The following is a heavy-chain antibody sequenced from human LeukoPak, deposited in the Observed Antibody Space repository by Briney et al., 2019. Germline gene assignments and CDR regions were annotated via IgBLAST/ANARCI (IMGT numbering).Heavy chain of an antibody. J-gene: IGHJ6*02. Sequence: ASVKVSCKASGYTFTSYGISWVPQAPGQGLEWMGWISAYNGNTNYAQKLQGRVTMTTDTSTSTAYMELRSLRSDDTAVYYCARDLEVRGVIPNVYGMDVWGQGTTVTVSS. CDR1: GYTFTSYG. V-gene: IGHV1-18*01. CDR3: ARDLEVRGVIPNVYGMDV. D-gene: IGHD3-10*01. CDR2: ISAYNGNT.